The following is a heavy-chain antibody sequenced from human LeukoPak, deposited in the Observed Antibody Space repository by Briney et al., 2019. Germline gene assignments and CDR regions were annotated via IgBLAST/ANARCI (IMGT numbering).Heavy chain of an antibody. J-gene: IGHJ4*02. D-gene: IGHD6-13*01. CDR3: AKGLIAAAGTLNY. CDR2: IRYDGSNK. CDR1: GSTFSSYG. Sequence: HAGGSLRLSCAASGSTFSSYGMHWVRQAPGKGLEWVAFIRYDGSNKYYADSVKGRFTISRDNSKNTLYLQMNSLRAEDTAVYYCAKGLIAAAGTLNYWGQGTLVTVSS. V-gene: IGHV3-30*02.